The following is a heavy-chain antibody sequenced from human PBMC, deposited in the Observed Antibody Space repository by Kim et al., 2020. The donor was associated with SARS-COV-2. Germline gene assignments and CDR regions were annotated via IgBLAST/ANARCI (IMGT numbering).Heavy chain of an antibody. Sequence: FQGRVTMTRDTSTSTVYMELSSLRSEDTAVYYCARDERLDSSDPLYYFDYWGQGTLVTVSS. V-gene: IGHV1-46*01. CDR3: ARDERLDSSDPLYYFDY. D-gene: IGHD6-6*01. J-gene: IGHJ4*02.